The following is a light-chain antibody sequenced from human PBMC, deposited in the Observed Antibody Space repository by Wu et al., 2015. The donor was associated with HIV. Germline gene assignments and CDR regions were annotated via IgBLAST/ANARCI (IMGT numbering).Light chain of an antibody. V-gene: IGKV3-15*01. CDR3: QQYGRSPQT. CDR1: QSVRDD. CDR2: GIS. J-gene: IGKJ1*01. Sequence: EIVMTQSPATLSVSPGERVTLSCRASQSVRDDLAWYQQKPGQAPRLLIYGISTRAAGIPARFSDSRSGTEFTLTISSIQSEDFAVYYCQQYGRSPQTFGQGTKVEIK.